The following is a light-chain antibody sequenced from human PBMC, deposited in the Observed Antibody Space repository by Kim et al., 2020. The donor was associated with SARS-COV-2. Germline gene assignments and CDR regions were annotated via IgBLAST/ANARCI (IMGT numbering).Light chain of an antibody. CDR1: SSDVGTYNF. CDR3: CSYTGSSTLV. J-gene: IGLJ3*02. V-gene: IGLV2-23*02. Sequence: GQSITISCTGTSSDVGTYNFVSWYQLHPGKAPKLMIYEVTNRPSGVSNRFSGSKSGNTASLTISGLQAEDEADYYCCSYTGSSTLVFGGGTKVTVL. CDR2: EVT.